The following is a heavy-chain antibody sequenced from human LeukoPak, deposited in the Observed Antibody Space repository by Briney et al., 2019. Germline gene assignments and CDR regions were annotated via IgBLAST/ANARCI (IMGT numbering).Heavy chain of an antibody. CDR3: ARDRFLEWLSVFDY. V-gene: IGHV3-7*05. CDR1: GFTFSSYW. J-gene: IGHJ4*02. CDR2: IKQDGSEK. D-gene: IGHD3-3*01. Sequence: GGSLRLSCAASGFTFSSYWMSWVRQAPGKGLEWVANIKQDGSEKYYVDSVKGRFTISRDNAKNSLYLQMNSLRAEDTAVYYCARDRFLEWLSVFDYWGLGTLVTVSS.